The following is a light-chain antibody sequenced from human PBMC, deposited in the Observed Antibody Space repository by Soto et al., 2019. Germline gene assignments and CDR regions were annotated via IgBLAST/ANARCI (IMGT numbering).Light chain of an antibody. Sequence: EIVLTQSPATLSLSPGEGVTLSCMASQSVGSYLAWYQQKLGQAPRLLIYDASKRATGIPARFSGSGSGTVFTLTINSLEPEDFAVYYCQQRNYWPITFGQGTRLEIK. J-gene: IGKJ5*01. CDR2: DAS. CDR3: QQRNYWPIT. V-gene: IGKV3-11*01. CDR1: QSVGSY.